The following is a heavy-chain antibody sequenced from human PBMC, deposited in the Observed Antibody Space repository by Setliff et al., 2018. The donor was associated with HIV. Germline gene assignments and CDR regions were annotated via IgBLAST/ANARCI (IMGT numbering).Heavy chain of an antibody. CDR2: IYYSGTT. CDR3: AGEAWTSDRSSSGYYYYYMDV. Sequence: SETLSLTCTVSGDSVSSGSYYWSWIRQPPGKGLEWVGYIYYSGTTNYNPSLKSRVTISVDTSKNQFSLKLSSVTAADTAVYYCAGEAWTSDRSSSGYYYYYMDVWGKGTTVTVSS. J-gene: IGHJ6*03. V-gene: IGHV4-61*01. D-gene: IGHD6-6*01. CDR1: GDSVSSGSYY.